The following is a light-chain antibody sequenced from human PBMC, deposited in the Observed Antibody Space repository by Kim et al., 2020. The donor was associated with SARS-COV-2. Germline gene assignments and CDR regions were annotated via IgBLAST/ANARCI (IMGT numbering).Light chain of an antibody. CDR3: QQRSIWPLT. V-gene: IGKV3-11*01. J-gene: IGKJ4*01. Sequence: EIVLTQSPATLSLSPGERATLSCRASQSVSSYLAWYQQKPGQAPRLLFYDVSNRATGIPARFSGSGSGTDFTLTISSLEPEDFAVYYCQQRSIWPLTFGGGTKVDIK. CDR1: QSVSSY. CDR2: DVS.